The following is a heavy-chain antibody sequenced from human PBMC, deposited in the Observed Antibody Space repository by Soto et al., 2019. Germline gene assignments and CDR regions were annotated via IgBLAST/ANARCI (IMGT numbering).Heavy chain of an antibody. CDR3: VRFWPPPYSDALTDYTDAFDY. CDR2: ISHSGST. CDR1: GGSISSGGYS. J-gene: IGHJ4*02. Sequence: PSETLSLTCAVSGGSISSGGYSWSWIRQPPGKGLEWIGCISHSGSTYYNPTLKSRLTISVDTSKSQFSLKLSSVTAADTAAYYCVRFWPPPYSDALTDYTDAFDYWGQGTLVTVSS. D-gene: IGHD3-9*01. V-gene: IGHV4-30-2*03.